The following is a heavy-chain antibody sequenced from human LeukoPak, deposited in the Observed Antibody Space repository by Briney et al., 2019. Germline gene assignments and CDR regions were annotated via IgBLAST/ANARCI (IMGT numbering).Heavy chain of an antibody. CDR2: MNPNSGNT. Sequence: GASVKVSCKASGYTFPSYDINWVRQATGQGLGWMGWMNPNSGNTDYAQKFQGRVTITRNTSISTAYMELSSLRSADTAVYYCARVVTAMDHFDYWGQGTLVTVSS. V-gene: IGHV1-8*03. CDR1: GYTFPSYD. CDR3: ARVVTAMDHFDY. D-gene: IGHD2-21*02. J-gene: IGHJ4*02.